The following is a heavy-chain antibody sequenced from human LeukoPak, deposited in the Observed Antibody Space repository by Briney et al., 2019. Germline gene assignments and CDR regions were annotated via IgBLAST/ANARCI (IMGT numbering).Heavy chain of an antibody. CDR3: ARHQKKYYDFWSGYPGYYFDY. J-gene: IGHJ4*02. V-gene: IGHV4-39*07. D-gene: IGHD3-3*01. CDR2: IYYSGST. CDR1: GGSISSSSYY. Sequence: SETLSLTCTVSGGSISSSSYYWGWIRQPPGKGLEWIGSIYYSGSTYYNPSLKSRVTISVDTSKNQFSLKLSSVTAADTAVYYCARHQKKYYDFWSGYPGYYFDYWGQGTLVTVSS.